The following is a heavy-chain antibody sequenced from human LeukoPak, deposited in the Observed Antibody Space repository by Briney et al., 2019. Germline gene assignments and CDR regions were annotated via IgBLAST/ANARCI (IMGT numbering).Heavy chain of an antibody. CDR1: GFNFRDYY. CDR3: AELGITMIGGV. CDR2: SSGSGSTI. D-gene: IGHD3-10*02. J-gene: IGHJ6*04. Sequence: GGSLRLSCAASGFNFRDYYMSWIRQAPGKGLEWVSYSSGSGSTIYYADSVKGRFTISRDNAKNSLYLQMNSLRAEDTAVYYCAELGITMIGGVWGKGTTVTISS. V-gene: IGHV3-11*04.